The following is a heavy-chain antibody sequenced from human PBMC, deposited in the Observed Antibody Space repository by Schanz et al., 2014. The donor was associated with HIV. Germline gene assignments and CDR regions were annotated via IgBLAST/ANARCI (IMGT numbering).Heavy chain of an antibody. V-gene: IGHV3-23*04. Sequence: EVQLVESGGGLVQPGGYLRLSCAASGFTFSSYAMTWVRQAPGKGLDWVSTISGSDGDTYYADSVKGRFTISRDNSRNALYLHMNSLRADDTAIYYCVKAYSSGFSGAGSWGQGALVTVSS. CDR3: VKAYSSGFSGAGS. CDR2: ISGSDGDT. D-gene: IGHD5-18*01. CDR1: GFTFSSYA. J-gene: IGHJ5*02.